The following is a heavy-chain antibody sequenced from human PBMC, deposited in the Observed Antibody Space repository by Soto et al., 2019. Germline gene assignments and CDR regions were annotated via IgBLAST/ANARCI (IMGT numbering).Heavy chain of an antibody. D-gene: IGHD3-10*01. CDR3: ARHLSLLWFGELYYYGMDV. CDR2: IYYSGST. J-gene: IGHJ6*02. Sequence: ASETLSLTCTVSGGSISSYYWSWIRQPPGKGLEWIGYIYYSGSTNYNPSLKSRVTISVDTSKNQFSLKLSSVTAADTAVYYCARHLSLLWFGELYYYGMDVWGQGTTVTVSS. V-gene: IGHV4-59*08. CDR1: GGSISSYY.